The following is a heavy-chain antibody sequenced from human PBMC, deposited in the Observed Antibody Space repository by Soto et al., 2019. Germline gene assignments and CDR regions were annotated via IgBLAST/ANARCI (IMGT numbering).Heavy chain of an antibody. CDR1: GYTFTSYD. Sequence: ASVKVSCKASGYTFTSYDINWVRQATGQGLEWMGWMNPNSGNTGYAQKFQGRVTMTRNTSISTAYMELSSLRSEDTAVYYCARVPPYCSGGSCYSSAFDIWGQGTMVTVSS. V-gene: IGHV1-8*01. J-gene: IGHJ3*02. CDR3: ARVPPYCSGGSCYSSAFDI. CDR2: MNPNSGNT. D-gene: IGHD2-15*01.